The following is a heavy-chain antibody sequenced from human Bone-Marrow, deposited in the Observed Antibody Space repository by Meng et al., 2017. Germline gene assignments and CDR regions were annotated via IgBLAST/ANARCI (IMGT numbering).Heavy chain of an antibody. J-gene: IGHJ4*02. CDR2: IYSGGST. V-gene: IGHV3-66*02. D-gene: IGHD3-22*01. CDR3: AREGGSMGYYSDSSGYAPYFDY. Sequence: GESLKISCAASGFTVSSNYMSWVRQAPGKGLEWVSVIYSGGSTYYADSVKGRFTISRDNSKNTLYLQMNSLRAEDTAVYYCAREGGSMGYYSDSSGYAPYFDYWGQGTLVTVSS. CDR1: GFTVSSNY.